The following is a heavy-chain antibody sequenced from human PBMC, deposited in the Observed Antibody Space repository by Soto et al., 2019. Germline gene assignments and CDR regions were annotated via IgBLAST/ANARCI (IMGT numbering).Heavy chain of an antibody. CDR1: GFTFDDYA. CDR3: AKEAIAAAGTGYYFDY. J-gene: IGHJ4*02. Sequence: GESLKISCAASGFTFDDYAMHWVRQAPGKGLEWVSLISWDGGSTYYADSVKGRFTISRDNSKNSLYLQMNSLRAEDTALYYCAKEAIAAAGTGYYFDYWGQGTLVTVSS. D-gene: IGHD6-13*01. CDR2: ISWDGGST. V-gene: IGHV3-43D*03.